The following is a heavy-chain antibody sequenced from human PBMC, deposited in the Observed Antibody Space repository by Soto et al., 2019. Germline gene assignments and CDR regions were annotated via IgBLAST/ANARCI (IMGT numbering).Heavy chain of an antibody. CDR2: IVVGSGNT. V-gene: IGHV1-58*01. D-gene: IGHD3-9*01. Sequence: VNGDWKGGGFALLSSGVQWVRQARGQRLEWIGWIVVGSGNTNYAQKFQERVTITRDMSTNTAYMELSSLRSEDTALTYSSALPHCGALSYFVHRGR. CDR1: GFALLSSG. CDR3: SALPHCGALSYFVH. J-gene: IGHJ2*01.